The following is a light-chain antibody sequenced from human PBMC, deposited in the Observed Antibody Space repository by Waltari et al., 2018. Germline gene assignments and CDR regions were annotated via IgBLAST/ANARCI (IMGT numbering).Light chain of an antibody. CDR3: ASWDDDLSGVV. Sequence: QSVLTQPPSVSEAPRQRVTIPCSGIRSNIGNNAVNRYQQFPGRAPKLLIYYDDLLPSGVSDRFSASKSGTSASLAISGLQSEDEAYYYCASWDDDLSGVVFGGGTKLTVL. CDR1: RSNIGNNA. V-gene: IGLV1-36*01. CDR2: YDD. J-gene: IGLJ2*01.